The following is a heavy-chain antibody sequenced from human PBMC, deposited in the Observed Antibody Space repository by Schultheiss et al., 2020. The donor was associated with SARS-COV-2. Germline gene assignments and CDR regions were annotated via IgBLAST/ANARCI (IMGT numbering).Heavy chain of an antibody. J-gene: IGHJ6*03. V-gene: IGHV4-61*08. D-gene: IGHD5-18*01. Sequence: SETLSLTCTVSGGSISSGGYYWSWIRQHPGKGLEWIGYIYYSGSTNYNPSLKSRVTISVDTSKNQFSLKLSSVTAADTALYYCASLAMGSAYYMDVWGKGTTVTVSS. CDR3: ASLAMGSAYYMDV. CDR2: IYYSGST. CDR1: GGSISSGGYY.